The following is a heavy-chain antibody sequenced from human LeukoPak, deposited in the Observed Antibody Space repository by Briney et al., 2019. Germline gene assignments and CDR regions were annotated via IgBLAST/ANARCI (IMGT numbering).Heavy chain of an antibody. Sequence: SETLSLTCTVSGDSISSSNYYWGWIRQPPVKGLEWIGSIYYRGNTYHNPSLESRVTMSVDTSENQFSLKLSSVTAADTAVYYCARAPSNSSGYYGFDYWGQGTLVTVSS. CDR2: IYYRGNT. CDR3: ARAPSNSSGYYGFDY. CDR1: GDSISSSNYY. J-gene: IGHJ4*02. D-gene: IGHD3-22*01. V-gene: IGHV4-39*01.